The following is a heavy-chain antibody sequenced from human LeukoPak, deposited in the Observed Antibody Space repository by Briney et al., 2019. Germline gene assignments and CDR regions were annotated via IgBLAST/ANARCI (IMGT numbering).Heavy chain of an antibody. CDR3: AKEYDSGGYGANFDY. CDR2: ISGGGDST. J-gene: IGHJ4*02. V-gene: IGHV3-23*01. D-gene: IGHD3-10*01. Sequence: GGSLRLSCAASKFTFSSYAMSWVRQAPGKGLEWVSAISGGGDSTFYTDSVKGRFTISRDNSRNTMYLQMDSLRAEDTAVYYCAKEYDSGGYGANFDYWGQGTLVTVSS. CDR1: KFTFSSYA.